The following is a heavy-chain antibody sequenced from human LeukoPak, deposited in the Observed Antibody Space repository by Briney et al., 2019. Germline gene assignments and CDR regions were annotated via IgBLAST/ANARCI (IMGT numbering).Heavy chain of an antibody. Sequence: PGGSLRLSCAASGFTFSSYGMHWVRQAPGKGLEWVAFIRYDGSNKYYADSVKGRFTISRDNAKNSLYLQMNSLRAEDTAVYYCARDLVPGTTVEAFDIWGQGTMVTVSS. CDR2: IRYDGSNK. V-gene: IGHV3-30*02. J-gene: IGHJ3*02. D-gene: IGHD1-1*01. CDR1: GFTFSSYG. CDR3: ARDLVPGTTVEAFDI.